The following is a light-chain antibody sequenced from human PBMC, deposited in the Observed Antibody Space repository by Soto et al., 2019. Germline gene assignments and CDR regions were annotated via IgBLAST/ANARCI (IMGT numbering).Light chain of an antibody. Sequence: QSALTQPASVSGSPGQSITISCTGTSSDIGTYNYVSWYQQHPGKVPKLMIYEVSNRPSGVSNRFSGSKSGNKASLAISGLQAEDEADYYCSSYTTSSTQVFGGGTKLTVL. CDR3: SSYTTSSTQV. V-gene: IGLV2-14*01. CDR2: EVS. CDR1: SSDIGTYNY. J-gene: IGLJ3*02.